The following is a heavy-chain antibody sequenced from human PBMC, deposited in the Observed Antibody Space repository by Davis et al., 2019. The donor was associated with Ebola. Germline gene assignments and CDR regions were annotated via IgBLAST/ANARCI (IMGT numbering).Heavy chain of an antibody. J-gene: IGHJ4*02. Sequence: MPSETLSLTCAVYGGSFSGYYWNWIRRPPGKGLEWIGEINHSGSTNYNPSLKSRVTISVDTSKNQFSLKLSSVTAADTAVYYCARSITMIVVGWFDYWGQGTLVTVSS. CDR2: INHSGST. V-gene: IGHV4-34*01. CDR1: GGSFSGYY. CDR3: ARSITMIVVGWFDY. D-gene: IGHD3-22*01.